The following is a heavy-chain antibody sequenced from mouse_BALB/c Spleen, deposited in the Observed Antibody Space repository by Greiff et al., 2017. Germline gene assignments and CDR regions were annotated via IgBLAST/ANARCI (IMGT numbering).Heavy chain of an antibody. CDR2: IWGDGST. CDR1: GFSLTSYG. CDR3: AKPSTLGRTAWFAY. V-gene: IGHV2-3*01. Sequence: QVQLQQSGPGLVAPSQSLSITCTVSGFSLTSYGVRWVRQPPGKGLEWLGVIWGDGSTNYHSALISRLSISKDNSKSQVFLKLNSMQTDDTATYYCAKPSTLGRTAWFAYWGQGTLVTVSA. D-gene: IGHD2-2*01. J-gene: IGHJ3*01.